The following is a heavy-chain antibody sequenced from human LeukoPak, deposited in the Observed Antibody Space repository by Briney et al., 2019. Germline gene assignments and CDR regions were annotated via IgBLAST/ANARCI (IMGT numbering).Heavy chain of an antibody. CDR3: AKRSRDSSGWFDH. V-gene: IGHV3-33*06. CDR1: GFTFSNYG. J-gene: IGHJ5*02. CDR2: IWYDGSNQ. D-gene: IGHD6-19*01. Sequence: PGGSLRLSCAASGFTFSNYGMHWVRQVPGKGLVWVAVIWYDGSNQYYADSVKGRFTISRDNSKDTLYLQMNSLRAEDTALYYCAKRSRDSSGWFDHWGQGTLVTVSS.